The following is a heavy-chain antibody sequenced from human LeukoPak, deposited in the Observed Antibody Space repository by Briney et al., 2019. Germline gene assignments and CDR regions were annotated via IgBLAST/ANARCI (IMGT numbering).Heavy chain of an antibody. V-gene: IGHV5-51*01. CDR2: IYPGASDT. J-gene: IGHJ4*02. CDR3: ARETYYYDSSGYYVTSFDY. D-gene: IGHD3-22*01. CDR1: GYSFTSYW. Sequence: GESLKISCKGSGYSFTSYWIGWVRQMPGKGLEWMGIIYPGASDTRYSPSFQGQVTISADKSISTAYLQWSSLKASDTAMYYCARETYYYDSSGYYVTSFDYWGQGTLVTVSS.